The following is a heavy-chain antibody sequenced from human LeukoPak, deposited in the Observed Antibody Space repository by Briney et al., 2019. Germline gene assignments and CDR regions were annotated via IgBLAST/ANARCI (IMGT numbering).Heavy chain of an antibody. CDR1: GYTFTSYY. CDR2: FNPSGGST. J-gene: IGHJ6*03. V-gene: IGHV1-46*01. D-gene: IGHD6-13*01. Sequence: ASVKVSCKASGYTFTSYYMHWVRQAPGQGPEWMGIFNPSGGSTSYAQKFQGRVTMTRDMSTSTVYMELSSLRSEDTAVYYCARDCVGYSSSWYFYYYYMDVWGKGTTVTVSS. CDR3: ARDCVGYSSSWYFYYYYMDV.